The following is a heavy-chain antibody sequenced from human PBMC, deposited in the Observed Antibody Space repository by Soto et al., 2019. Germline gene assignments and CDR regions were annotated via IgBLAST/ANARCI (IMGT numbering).Heavy chain of an antibody. V-gene: IGHV4-39*01. CDR3: ARTYYYDSSGYYRFDY. J-gene: IGHJ4*02. CDR1: GGSISSSSYY. Sequence: QLQLQESGPGLVKPSETLSLTCTVSGGSISSSSYYWGWIRQPPGKGLEWIGSIYYSGSTYYNPSLKSRVTISVDTSKNQFSLKLSSVTAADTAVYYCARTYYYDSSGYYRFDYWGQGTLVTVSS. CDR2: IYYSGST. D-gene: IGHD3-22*01.